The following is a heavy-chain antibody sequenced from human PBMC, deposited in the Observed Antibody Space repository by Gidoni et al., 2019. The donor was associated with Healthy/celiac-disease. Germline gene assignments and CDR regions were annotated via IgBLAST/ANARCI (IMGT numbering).Heavy chain of an antibody. CDR3: ARMVIGGTTGDWFDP. CDR2: IIPILGIA. V-gene: IGHV1-69*02. CDR1: GGTFSSYT. D-gene: IGHD3-16*02. Sequence: QVQLVQSGAEVKKPGSSVKVSCKASGGTFSSYTISWVRQAPGQGLEWMGRIIPILGIANYAQKFQGRVTITADKSTSTAYMELSSLRSEDTAVYYCARMVIGGTTGDWFDPWGQGTLVTVSS. J-gene: IGHJ5*02.